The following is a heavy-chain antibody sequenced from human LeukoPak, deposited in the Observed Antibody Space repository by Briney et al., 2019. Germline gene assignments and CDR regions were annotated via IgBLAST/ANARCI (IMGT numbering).Heavy chain of an antibody. CDR1: GGSISSGGYY. J-gene: IGHJ4*02. D-gene: IGHD5-18*01. Sequence: SETLSFTCTGSGGSISSGGYYWSWIRQHPGKGLEWIGYIYYSGSTYYNPSLKSRVTISVDTSKNQFSLKLTSVTAADTAVYYCARVSPVDTAMAYYFDYWGQGTLVTVSS. CDR3: ARVSPVDTAMAYYFDY. V-gene: IGHV4-31*03. CDR2: IYYSGST.